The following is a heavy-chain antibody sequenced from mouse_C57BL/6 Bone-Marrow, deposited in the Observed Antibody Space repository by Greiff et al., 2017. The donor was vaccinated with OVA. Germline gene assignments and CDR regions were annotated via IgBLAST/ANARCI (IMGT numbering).Heavy chain of an antibody. CDR3: ARWGWLPFAY. Sequence: QVQLKQPGAELVKPGASVKLSCKASGYTFTSYWMHWVKQRPGRGLEWIGRIDPHSGGTKYNEKFKSKATLTVDKPSSTAYMQLSSLTSEDSAVYYCARWGWLPFAYWGQGTLVTVSA. D-gene: IGHD2-3*01. CDR1: GYTFTSYW. CDR2: IDPHSGGT. V-gene: IGHV1-72*01. J-gene: IGHJ3*01.